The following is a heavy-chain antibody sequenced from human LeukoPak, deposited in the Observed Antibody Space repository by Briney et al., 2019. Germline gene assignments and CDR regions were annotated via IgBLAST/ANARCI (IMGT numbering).Heavy chain of an antibody. Sequence: PGGSLRLSCAASGFTFSNAWMSWVRQAPGKGLEWVGRIKSKTDGGTTDYAAPVKGRFTISRDDSKNTLYLQMNSLKTEDTAVYYCPTVDTAMVSFDYWGQGTLVTVSS. CDR2: IKSKTDGGTT. D-gene: IGHD5-18*01. J-gene: IGHJ4*02. V-gene: IGHV3-15*01. CDR3: PTVDTAMVSFDY. CDR1: GFTFSNAW.